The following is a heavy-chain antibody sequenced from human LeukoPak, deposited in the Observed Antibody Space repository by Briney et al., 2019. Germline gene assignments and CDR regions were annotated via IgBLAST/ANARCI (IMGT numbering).Heavy chain of an antibody. V-gene: IGHV1-8*01. CDR2: MNPNSANT. J-gene: IGHJ4*02. CDR3: AIGERSYYSDY. CDR1: GYTFTTYD. Sequence: ASVKVSCKASGYTFTTYDINWVRQATGQGLEWMGWMNPNSANTGYAQKFQGRVTMTRNTSVSTAYMELSSLRSEDTAVYYCAIGERSYYSDYWGQGTLVTVSS. D-gene: IGHD1-1*01.